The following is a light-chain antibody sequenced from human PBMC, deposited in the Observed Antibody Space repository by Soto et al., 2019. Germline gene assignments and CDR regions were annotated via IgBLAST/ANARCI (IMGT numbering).Light chain of an antibody. V-gene: IGLV2-14*01. CDR1: SSDVGGYDF. J-gene: IGLJ1*01. CDR2: EVS. CDR3: SPYPDGSTNV. Sequence: PAALDGFPGHSSTLTKNGTSSDVGGYDFILRYQQHPGKAPKLMIYEVSNRPSGVSHRFSGSKSGNTASLTISGLRAEDAADYYGSPYPDGSTNVFGIG.